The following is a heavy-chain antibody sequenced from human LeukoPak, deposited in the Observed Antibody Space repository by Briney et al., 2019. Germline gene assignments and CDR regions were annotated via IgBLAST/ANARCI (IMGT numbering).Heavy chain of an antibody. J-gene: IGHJ4*02. Sequence: ASVKVSCKSSGYTFTSYYIHWVRQAPGQGLEWMGIINPSGGSTTYAQGFQGRVTLTRDTSTSTVYMELSSLRSDDTAVYYCARGGPNYYDSSGYIDYWGQGTLVTVSS. CDR2: INPSGGST. V-gene: IGHV1-46*01. CDR3: ARGGPNYYDSSGYIDY. D-gene: IGHD3-22*01. CDR1: GYTFTSYY.